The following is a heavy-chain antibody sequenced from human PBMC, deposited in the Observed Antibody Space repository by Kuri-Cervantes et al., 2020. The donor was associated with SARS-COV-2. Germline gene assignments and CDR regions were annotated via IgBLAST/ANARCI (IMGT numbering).Heavy chain of an antibody. V-gene: IGHV1-2*02. CDR1: GYTFSAYF. Sequence: ASVKVSCKASGYTFSAYFLHWVRQAPGQGLEWLGWITPNTGATHYAQSFQGSVTMTSDTSIDTAYLDVSNLRSDDTAVYYCASGGQLPYYYYYYYMDVWGKGTTVTVSS. J-gene: IGHJ6*03. D-gene: IGHD1-1*01. CDR3: ASGGQLPYYYYYYYMDV. CDR2: ITPNTGAT.